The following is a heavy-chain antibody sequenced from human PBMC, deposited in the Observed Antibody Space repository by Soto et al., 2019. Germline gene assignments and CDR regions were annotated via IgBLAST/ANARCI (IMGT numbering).Heavy chain of an antibody. Sequence: PSETLSLTCTVSGDSISSGDNFWSWIRQPPGKGLEWIGYIYYSGITDFNPSLRSRVTLAGDTSKNQFSLTLSSVTAADTAVYFCARLRINGGNDYSFEYWGQATLVNVSS. CDR3: ARLRINGGNDYSFEY. CDR2: IYYSGIT. CDR1: GDSISSGDNF. V-gene: IGHV4-30-4*01. J-gene: IGHJ4*02. D-gene: IGHD5-12*01.